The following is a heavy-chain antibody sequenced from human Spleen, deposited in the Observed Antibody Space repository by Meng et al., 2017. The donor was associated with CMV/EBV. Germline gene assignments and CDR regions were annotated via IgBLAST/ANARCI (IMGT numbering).Heavy chain of an antibody. Sequence: FTCSSYAMHWVRQAPGQGLEWVAVISYDGSNKYYADSVKGRFTISRDNSKNTLYLQMNSLRAEDTAVYYCARETGSYPADEEERWFDPWGQGTLVTVSS. V-gene: IGHV3-30*04. CDR3: ARETGSYPADEEERWFDP. CDR2: ISYDGSNK. D-gene: IGHD1-26*01. CDR1: FTCSSYA. J-gene: IGHJ5*02.